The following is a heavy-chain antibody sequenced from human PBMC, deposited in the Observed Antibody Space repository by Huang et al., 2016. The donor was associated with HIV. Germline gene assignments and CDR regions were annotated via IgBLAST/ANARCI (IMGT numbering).Heavy chain of an antibody. V-gene: IGHV3-30*02. J-gene: IGHJ6*03. CDR1: GFIFDNFG. Sequence: QVQLVESGGGVVQPGGSLRLSCGASGFIFDNFGMHWVRQAPGKVREWVALIRSDGSNEYNGESVKGRFSISRDNFENMVYLQMNSLGDGDTAIYYCARAVDGFNSKGFYMDVWGKGTAVIVSS. D-gene: IGHD5-12*01. CDR2: IRSDGSNE. CDR3: ARAVDGFNSKGFYMDV.